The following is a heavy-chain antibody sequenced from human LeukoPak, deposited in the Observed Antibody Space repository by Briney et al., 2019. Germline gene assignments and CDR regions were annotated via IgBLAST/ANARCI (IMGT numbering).Heavy chain of an antibody. D-gene: IGHD1-26*01. V-gene: IGHV3-64*01. CDR3: AIVLGGATLTNYYYYPMNV. J-gene: IGHJ6*02. Sequence: GGSLRLSCVASGFPFSSYTIYWVRQAPGKGLEYVSAITSNGGSTYYANSVKGRFTISRDNSKNTLYLQMGSLRAEDMAVYYCAIVLGGATLTNYYYYPMNVWGQGTTVTVSS. CDR1: GFPFSSYT. CDR2: ITSNGGST.